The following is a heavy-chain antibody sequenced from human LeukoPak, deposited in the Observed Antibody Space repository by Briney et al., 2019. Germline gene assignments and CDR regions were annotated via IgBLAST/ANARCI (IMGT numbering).Heavy chain of an antibody. Sequence: SETLSLTCAVSGYSISSGFFWGWIRQPPGKGLEWIGSIYHSGSTYYNPSLKSRVTISVDTSKNQFSLHLRFVTAADTAVFYCARLLTGTNPNNWFDPWGQGTLVTVSS. D-gene: IGHD1-7*01. CDR2: IYHSGST. CDR3: ARLLTGTNPNNWFDP. J-gene: IGHJ5*02. V-gene: IGHV4-38-2*01. CDR1: GYSISSGFF.